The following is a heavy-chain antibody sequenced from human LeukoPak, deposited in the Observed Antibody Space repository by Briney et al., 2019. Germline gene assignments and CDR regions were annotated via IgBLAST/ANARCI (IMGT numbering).Heavy chain of an antibody. CDR2: ISSSGSTI. CDR1: GFTFSDYY. CDR3: ARDSYIVGATRAPFDY. D-gene: IGHD1-26*01. Sequence: LGGSLRLSCAASGFTFSDYYMSWIRQAPGKGLEWVSYISSSGSTIYYADSVKGRFTISRDNAKNSLYLQMNSLRAEDTAVYYCARDSYIVGATRAPFDYWGQGTLVTVSS. V-gene: IGHV3-11*01. J-gene: IGHJ4*02.